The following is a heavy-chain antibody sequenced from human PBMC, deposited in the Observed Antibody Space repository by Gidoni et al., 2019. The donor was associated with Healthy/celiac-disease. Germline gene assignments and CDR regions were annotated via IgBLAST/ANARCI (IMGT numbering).Heavy chain of an antibody. CDR1: GFTFWSYA. CDR2: IAYDGSNN. Sequence: HVQLVESGARVVQPASSLRLSCAASGFTFWSYARHWVRQAPGKGLEWVAVIAYDGSNNYYADAVKGCFTISRDNSKNTLYLQMNSLRAEDTAVYYCEKDLYGDYDYYYYDGMDVWGQGTTVTVSS. J-gene: IGHJ6*02. V-gene: IGHV3-30*18. CDR3: EKDLYGDYDYYYYDGMDV. D-gene: IGHD4-17*01.